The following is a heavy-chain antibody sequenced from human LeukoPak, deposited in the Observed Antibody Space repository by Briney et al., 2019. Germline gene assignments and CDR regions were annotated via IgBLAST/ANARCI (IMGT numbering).Heavy chain of an antibody. Sequence: QPGRSLRLSCAASGFTFSSYAMHWVRQAPGKGLEWVAVISYDGSNKYYADSVKGRFTISRDNSKNTLYLQMNSLRAEDTAVYYCARGSLWLQLEYWGQGTRVTVSS. CDR3: ARGSLWLQLEY. D-gene: IGHD5-24*01. CDR1: GFTFSSYA. J-gene: IGHJ4*02. CDR2: ISYDGSNK. V-gene: IGHV3-30-3*01.